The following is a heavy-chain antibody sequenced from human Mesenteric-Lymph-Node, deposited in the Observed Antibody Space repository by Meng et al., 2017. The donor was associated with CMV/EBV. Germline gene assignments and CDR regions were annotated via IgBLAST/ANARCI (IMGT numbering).Heavy chain of an antibody. CDR3: ARDPYAYSSSSSFDY. D-gene: IGHD6-6*01. CDR2: ISTTGNTI. V-gene: IGHV3-11*04. CDR1: GFNFIDYY. J-gene: IGHJ4*02. Sequence: GGSLRLPCAASGFNFIDYYMSWTRQAPGKGLEWVSYISTTGNTINYADSVKGRFTISRDNAKNTLYLQMNSLRAEDTAVYYCARDPYAYSSSSSFDYWGQGTLVTVSS.